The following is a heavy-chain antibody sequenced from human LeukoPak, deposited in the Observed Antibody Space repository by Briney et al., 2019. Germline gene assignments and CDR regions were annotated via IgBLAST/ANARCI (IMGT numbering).Heavy chain of an antibody. CDR2: ISAYNGNT. V-gene: IGHV1-18*01. CDR3: ARGVLLWFGEYRHYYYYMDV. D-gene: IGHD3-10*01. J-gene: IGHJ6*03. CDR1: GYTFTSYG. Sequence: ASVKVSCKASGYTFTSYGISWVRQAPGQGLEWMGWISAYNGNTNYAQKLQGRVTMTTDTSTSTAYMELRSLSSDDTAVYYCARGVLLWFGEYRHYYYYMDVWGKGTTVTVFS.